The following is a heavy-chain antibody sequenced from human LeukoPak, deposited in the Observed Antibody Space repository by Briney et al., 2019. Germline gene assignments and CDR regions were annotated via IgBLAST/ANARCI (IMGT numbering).Heavy chain of an antibody. V-gene: IGHV3-23*01. J-gene: IGHJ5*02. D-gene: IGHD5-12*01. CDR2: VSDTGGGT. CDR1: GFTFSSYA. Sequence: PGGSLRLSCAASGFTFSSYAMSWVRQAPGKGLEWVSGVSDTGGGTYSADSLKGRFTISRDNSKNTLNLQMNSLRAEDTAVYYCARGYGGFEHNWFDPWGQGTLVTVSS. CDR3: ARGYGGFEHNWFDP.